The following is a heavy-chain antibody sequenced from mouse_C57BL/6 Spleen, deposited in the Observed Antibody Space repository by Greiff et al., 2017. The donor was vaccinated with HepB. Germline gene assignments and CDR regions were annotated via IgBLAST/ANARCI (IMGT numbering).Heavy chain of an antibody. D-gene: IGHD1-1*01. CDR3: ATITTVVARAMDY. J-gene: IGHJ4*01. CDR2: IYPRDGST. V-gene: IGHV1-85*01. Sequence: VQLQQSGPELVKPGASVKLSCKASGYNFTSYDINWVKQRPGQGLEWIGWIYPRDGSTKYNEKFKGKATLTVDTSSSTAYMELHSLTSEDSAVYFCATITTVVARAMDYWGQGTSVTVSS. CDR1: GYNFTSYD.